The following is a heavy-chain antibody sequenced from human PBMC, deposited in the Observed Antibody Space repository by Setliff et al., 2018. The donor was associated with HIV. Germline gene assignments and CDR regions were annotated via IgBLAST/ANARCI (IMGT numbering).Heavy chain of an antibody. CDR2: INPNSGGT. Sequence: GASVKVSCKASGYTFTGYYMHWVRQAPGQGLEWMGWINPNSGGTNYAQKFQGRVTMTRDTSISTAYMELSRLRSDDTAVYYCARLPRGYSYTEGNYWGQGTLVTVSS. CDR3: ARLPRGYSYTEGNY. J-gene: IGHJ4*02. D-gene: IGHD5-18*01. CDR1: GYTFTGYY. V-gene: IGHV1-2*02.